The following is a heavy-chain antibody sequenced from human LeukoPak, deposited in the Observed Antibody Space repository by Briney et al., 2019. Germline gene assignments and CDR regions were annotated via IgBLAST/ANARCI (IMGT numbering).Heavy chain of an antibody. Sequence: PGGSLRLSCAASGFTFSSYGMHWVRQAPGKGLEWVAVISYDGSNKYYADSVKGRFTISRDNFKNTLYLQMNSLRAEDTAVYYCAKESSSSNNYYGMDVWGHGTTVTVSS. CDR2: ISYDGSNK. V-gene: IGHV3-30*18. D-gene: IGHD6-6*01. CDR1: GFTFSSYG. J-gene: IGHJ6*02. CDR3: AKESSSSNNYYGMDV.